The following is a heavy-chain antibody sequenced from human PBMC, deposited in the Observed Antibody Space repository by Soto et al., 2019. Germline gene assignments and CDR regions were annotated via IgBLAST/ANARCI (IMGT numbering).Heavy chain of an antibody. D-gene: IGHD2-15*01. V-gene: IGHV1-46*01. CDR2: INPSGGST. CDR1: GYILTSYY. CDR3: ARDERYCSGGSCYPSFDY. J-gene: IGHJ4*02. Sequence: ASVKVSCKASGYILTSYYMHWVRQAPGQGLEWMGIINPSGGSTSYAQKFQGRVTMTRDTSTSTVYMELSSLRSEDTAVYYCARDERYCSGGSCYPSFDYWGQGTLVTVSS.